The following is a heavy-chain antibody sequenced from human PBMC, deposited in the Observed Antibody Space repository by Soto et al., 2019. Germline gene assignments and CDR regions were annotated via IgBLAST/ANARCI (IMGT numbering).Heavy chain of an antibody. V-gene: IGHV3-30*04. D-gene: IGHD3-22*01. Sequence: PGGSLRLSCAASGFSFSNYAMHWVRQAPGKGLEWVAVISHDGSNKYHTDSVKGRFTITRDNSKNTLFLEMSSLRAEDTAVYYCTRDLTLHHYETSGNYCGQGTLVTVSS. J-gene: IGHJ4*02. CDR3: TRDLTLHHYETSGNY. CDR1: GFSFSNYA. CDR2: ISHDGSNK.